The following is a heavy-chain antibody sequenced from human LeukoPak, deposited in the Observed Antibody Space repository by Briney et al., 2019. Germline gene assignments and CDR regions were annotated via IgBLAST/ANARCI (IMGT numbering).Heavy chain of an antibody. Sequence: GASVKVSRKASGYTFTSYDINWVRQATGQGLEWMGIINPSGGSTSYAQKFQGRVTMTRDTSTSTVYMELSSLRSEDTAVYYCARGRRFLVKYFDYWGQGTLVTVSS. D-gene: IGHD3-3*01. CDR2: INPSGGST. CDR3: ARGRRFLVKYFDY. J-gene: IGHJ4*02. CDR1: GYTFTSYD. V-gene: IGHV1-46*01.